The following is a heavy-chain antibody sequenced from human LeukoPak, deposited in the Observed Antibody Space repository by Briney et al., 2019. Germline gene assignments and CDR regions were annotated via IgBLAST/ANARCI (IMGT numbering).Heavy chain of an antibody. Sequence: PGGSLRLSCAVSGFSASGNWMTWVRQAPGKGLEWVANIKQDGSEKNYVDSVKGRFTISRDNAENSLFLQMNSLRVEDTAVYYCAREWQGGIAAAGTRIEGDYWGQGTLVAVSS. CDR1: GFSASGNW. V-gene: IGHV3-7*01. J-gene: IGHJ4*02. D-gene: IGHD6-13*01. CDR2: IKQDGSEK. CDR3: AREWQGGIAAAGTRIEGDY.